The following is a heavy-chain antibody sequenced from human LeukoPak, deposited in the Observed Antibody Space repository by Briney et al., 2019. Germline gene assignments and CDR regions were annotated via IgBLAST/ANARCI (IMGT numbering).Heavy chain of an antibody. Sequence: GGSLRLSCAASGFTFSDYYMSWIRQAPGKGLEWVSYISSSGSTIYYADSVKGRFTISRDNAKNSLYLQMNSLRAEDMAVYYCAREMNGDAPDYGDYGINWFDPWGQGTLVTVSS. CDR3: AREMNGDAPDYGDYGINWFDP. D-gene: IGHD4-17*01. V-gene: IGHV3-11*01. J-gene: IGHJ5*02. CDR1: GFTFSDYY. CDR2: ISSSGSTI.